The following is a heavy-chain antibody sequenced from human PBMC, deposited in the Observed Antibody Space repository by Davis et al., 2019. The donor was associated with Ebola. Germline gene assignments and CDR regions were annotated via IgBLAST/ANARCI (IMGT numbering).Heavy chain of an antibody. J-gene: IGHJ5*02. V-gene: IGHV4-59*08. CDR2: IYYSGST. CDR3: ARLTPGP. Sequence: SETLSLTCTVSGGSISSYYWSWIRQPPGKGLEWIGYIYYSGSTNYNPSLKSRVTISADTPKNQFSLKLSSVTAADTSVYYCARLTPGPWGQGTLVTVSS. CDR1: GGSISSYY.